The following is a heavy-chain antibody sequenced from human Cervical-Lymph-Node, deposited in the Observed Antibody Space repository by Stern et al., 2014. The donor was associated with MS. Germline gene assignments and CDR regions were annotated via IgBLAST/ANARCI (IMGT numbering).Heavy chain of an antibody. CDR1: GFRFGDHG. CDR2: IWFDGRLE. CDR3: ARDDHDAIYFDH. V-gene: IGHV3-33*01. D-gene: IGHD1-14*01. J-gene: IGHJ4*02. Sequence: MQLVESGGGVVQPGTSLRLSCTASGFRFGDHGMHWVRQAPGKGLEWVANIWFDGRLETYSASVRGRFTISRDNSDNTLHLQMHSLRVEDTAVYYCARDDHDAIYFDHWGQGALVTVSS.